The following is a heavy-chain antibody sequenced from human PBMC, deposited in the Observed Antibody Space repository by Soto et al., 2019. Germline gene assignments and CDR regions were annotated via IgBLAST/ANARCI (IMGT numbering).Heavy chain of an antibody. Sequence: EVQLVESGGGLVQPGRSLRLSCAASGFTFDDFAMHWVRRVPGKGLEWDSSITWNSNVIGYADSVKGRFTISRDNAKNSLYLQMNSLRPEDTAFYYCTRRGPDAFCGGGRCYFDYWGQGTLVTVSS. J-gene: IGHJ4*02. V-gene: IGHV3-9*01. CDR3: TRRGPDAFCGGGRCYFDY. D-gene: IGHD2-15*01. CDR2: ITWNSNVI. CDR1: GFTFDDFA.